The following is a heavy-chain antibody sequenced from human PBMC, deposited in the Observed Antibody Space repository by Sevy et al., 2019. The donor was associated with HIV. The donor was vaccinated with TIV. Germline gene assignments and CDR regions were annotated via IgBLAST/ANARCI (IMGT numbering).Heavy chain of an antibody. D-gene: IGHD3-9*01. CDR3: ASAHYNYFDT. J-gene: IGHJ4*02. CDR1: GYTFTNYG. Sequence: ASVKVSCKGSGYTFTNYGLIWVRQAPGHGLEYMGRINTNSGNPTFAPGFAGRFVFSLDTSVSTAFFQIDSLKAEDTALYYCASAHYNYFDTWGQGSLVTVSS. V-gene: IGHV7-4-1*01. CDR2: INTNSGNP.